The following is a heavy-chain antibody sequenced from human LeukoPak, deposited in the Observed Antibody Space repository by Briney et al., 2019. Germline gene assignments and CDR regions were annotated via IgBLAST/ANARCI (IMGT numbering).Heavy chain of an antibody. CDR2: INPNSGNR. CDR3: AKHYKTTFDY. CDR1: GYTFTSYD. J-gene: IGHJ4*02. V-gene: IGHV1-8*03. Sequence: ASVKVSCKASGYTFTSYDINWMRQAPGQEPEWMGWINPNSGNRGYAQKFQGRVSITRDTSINTAYLEVSSLRSEDTAIYYCAKHYKTTFDYWGQGTLVTVSS. D-gene: IGHD3-10*01.